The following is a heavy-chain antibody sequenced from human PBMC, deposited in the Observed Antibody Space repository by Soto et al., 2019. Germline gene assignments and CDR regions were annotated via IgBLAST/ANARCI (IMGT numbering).Heavy chain of an antibody. CDR2: INPNSGVT. D-gene: IGHD2-2*01. Sequence: QVQLVQSGAEMKKPGAPVTISCKPSGYYFTGYYMHWVRQAPGQGLEWMGWINPNSGVTNYAQRFQGRVTMTRDTSISTAYLEVKRLTSDDTAVYYCATNLFSSTSRGSDFDPWGQGTLVIVSS. J-gene: IGHJ5*02. CDR1: GYYFTGYY. V-gene: IGHV1-2*02. CDR3: ATNLFSSTSRGSDFDP.